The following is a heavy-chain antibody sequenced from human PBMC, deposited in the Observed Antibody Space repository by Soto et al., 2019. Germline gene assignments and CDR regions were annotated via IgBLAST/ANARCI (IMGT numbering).Heavy chain of an antibody. V-gene: IGHV4-39*01. CDR3: ARQDTMVRGVICGFDP. CDR2: IYYSGST. Sequence: NPSETLSLTCTVSGGSISSSSYYWGWIRQPPGKGLEWIGSIYYSGSTYYNPSLKSRVTISVDTSKNQFSLKLGSVTAADTAVYYCARQDTMVRGVICGFDPWGQGTLVTVSS. CDR1: GGSISSSSYY. D-gene: IGHD3-10*01. J-gene: IGHJ5*02.